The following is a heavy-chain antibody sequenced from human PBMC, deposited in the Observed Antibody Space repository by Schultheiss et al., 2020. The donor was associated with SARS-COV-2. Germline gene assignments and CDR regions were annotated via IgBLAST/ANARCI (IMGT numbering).Heavy chain of an antibody. V-gene: IGHV4-34*01. Sequence: SETLSLTCAVYGGSFSGYYWSWIRQPPGKGLEWIGEIYHSGSTNYNPSLKSRVTISVDKSKNQFSLKLSSVTAADTAVYYCARDSRGYGMDVWGQGTTVTVSS. J-gene: IGHJ6*02. D-gene: IGHD3-22*01. CDR1: GGSFSGYY. CDR2: IYHSGST. CDR3: ARDSRGYGMDV.